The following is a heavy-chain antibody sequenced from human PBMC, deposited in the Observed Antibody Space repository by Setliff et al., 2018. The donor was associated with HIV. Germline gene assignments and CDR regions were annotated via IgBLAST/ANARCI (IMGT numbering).Heavy chain of an antibody. Sequence: LSLTCAVSGGSISSGGYSWSWIRQTPGKGLEWIGSIHYSGSNVNNPSLKSRITMSLDASKNQFSLKLNSVTAADTAVYYCARAYYDHLWASYRFDYWGQGTLVTVPQ. D-gene: IGHD3-16*02. CDR3: ARAYYDHLWASYRFDY. CDR1: GGSISSGGYS. CDR2: IHYSGSN. J-gene: IGHJ4*02. V-gene: IGHV4-61*08.